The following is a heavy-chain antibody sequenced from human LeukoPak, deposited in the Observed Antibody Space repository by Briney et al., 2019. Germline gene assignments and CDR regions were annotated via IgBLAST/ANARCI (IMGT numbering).Heavy chain of an antibody. J-gene: IGHJ4*02. Sequence: HPGGSLRLSCAASGFTFSSYSMTWVRHAPGKGLEWVSYISSSSSPIYSADYLMGRFTISRDNAKNSLYLQMSSLRAEETAVYYCAREAYCTNGVCYFDYWGQGTLVTVSS. V-gene: IGHV3-48*01. CDR2: ISSSSSPI. D-gene: IGHD2-8*01. CDR1: GFTFSSYS. CDR3: AREAYCTNGVCYFDY.